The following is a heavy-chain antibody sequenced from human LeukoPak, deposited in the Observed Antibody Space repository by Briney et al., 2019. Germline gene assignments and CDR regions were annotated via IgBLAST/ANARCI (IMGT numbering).Heavy chain of an antibody. CDR1: GYTFTSYA. Sequence: ASVKVSCKASGYTFTSYAMHWVRQAPGQRLEWMGWINAGNGNTKYSQEFQGRVTMTEDTSTDTAYMELSSLRSEDTAVYYCATANYYGSGSYRHWGQGTLVTVSS. J-gene: IGHJ4*02. D-gene: IGHD3-10*01. CDR2: INAGNGNT. V-gene: IGHV1-3*03. CDR3: ATANYYGSGSYRH.